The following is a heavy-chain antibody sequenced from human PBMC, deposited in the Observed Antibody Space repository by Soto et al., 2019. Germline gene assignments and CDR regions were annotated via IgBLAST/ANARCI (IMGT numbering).Heavy chain of an antibody. CDR1: GFTFNNYA. CDR2: INGGGIT. J-gene: IGHJ4*02. Sequence: PGGSLRLSCAASGFTFNNYALNWVRQTPGKGLEWVSAINGGGITFYTDSVKGRFTISRDNSKNTVSLQMSSLRAEDTAVYYCARDQIGYGRFDYWGQGAQVTVS. D-gene: IGHD5-18*01. CDR3: ARDQIGYGRFDY. V-gene: IGHV3-23*01.